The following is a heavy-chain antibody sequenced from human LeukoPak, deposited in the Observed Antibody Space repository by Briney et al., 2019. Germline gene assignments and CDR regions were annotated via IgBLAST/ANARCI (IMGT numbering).Heavy chain of an antibody. CDR1: GYTFTSYG. V-gene: IGHV1-2*02. J-gene: IGHJ5*02. CDR2: MNPNSGGT. Sequence: GASVKVSCKASGYTFTSYGISWVRQATGQGLEWMGWMNPNSGGTNYAQKFQGRVTMTRGTSISTAYMELSSLRSDATAVYYCASSQFGATGIRNWFDPWGQGTLVTVSS. D-gene: IGHD3-10*01. CDR3: ASSQFGATGIRNWFDP.